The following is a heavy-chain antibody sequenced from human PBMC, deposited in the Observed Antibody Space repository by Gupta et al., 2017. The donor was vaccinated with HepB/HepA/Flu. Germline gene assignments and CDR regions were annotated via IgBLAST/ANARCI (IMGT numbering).Heavy chain of an antibody. D-gene: IGHD3-3*01. CDR2: ISSSSSYI. V-gene: IGHV3-21*01. Sequence: EVQLVESGGGLVKPGGSLRLSCAASGFTFSSYSMNWVRQAPGKGLEWVSSISSSSSYIYYADSVKGRFTISRDNAKNSLYLQMNSLRAEDTAVYYCARAPEWLLMDYYYGMDVWGQGTTVTVSS. J-gene: IGHJ6*02. CDR3: ARAPEWLLMDYYYGMDV. CDR1: GFTFSSYS.